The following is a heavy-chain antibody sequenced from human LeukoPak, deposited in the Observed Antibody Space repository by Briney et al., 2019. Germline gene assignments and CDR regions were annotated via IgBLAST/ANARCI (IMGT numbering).Heavy chain of an antibody. V-gene: IGHV3-64D*06. Sequence: VQPGGSLRLSCSASGFTFSRYAMHWVRQAPGKGLEYVSGISSNGGSTYYADSVKGRFTISRDNSKNTLYLQMSSLRAEDTAVYYCVKSGSYYNEPYYFDYWGQGTLVTVPS. D-gene: IGHD3-10*01. J-gene: IGHJ4*02. CDR1: GFTFSRYA. CDR2: ISSNGGST. CDR3: VKSGSYYNEPYYFDY.